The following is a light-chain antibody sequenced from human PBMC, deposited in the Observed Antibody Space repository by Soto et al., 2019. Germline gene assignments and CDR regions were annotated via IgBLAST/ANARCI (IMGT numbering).Light chain of an antibody. Sequence: EIGLTQSPGTLSLSPGERATLSCRASQSVSSSYLAWYKQKPGQAPRLLIYGASSRATGIPDRFSGSGSGTDFTLTISRLEPADFAVYYCQQYGSSPPWTFGQGTKVDIK. J-gene: IGKJ1*01. CDR3: QQYGSSPPWT. V-gene: IGKV3-20*01. CDR2: GAS. CDR1: QSVSSSY.